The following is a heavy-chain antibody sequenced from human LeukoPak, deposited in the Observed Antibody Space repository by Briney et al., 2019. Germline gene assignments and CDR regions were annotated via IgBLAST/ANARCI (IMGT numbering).Heavy chain of an antibody. CDR2: IYYSGST. D-gene: IGHD3-10*01. CDR3: ARDRQTYYGSGRRFDY. CDR1: GGSISNGDYY. V-gene: IGHV4-39*07. J-gene: IGHJ4*02. Sequence: SETLSLTCTVSGGSISNGDYYWGWIRQPPGKGLEWIGSIYYSGSTYYNPSLKSRVTISVDTSKNQFSLKLSSVTAADTAVYYCARDRQTYYGSGRRFDYWGQGTLVTVSS.